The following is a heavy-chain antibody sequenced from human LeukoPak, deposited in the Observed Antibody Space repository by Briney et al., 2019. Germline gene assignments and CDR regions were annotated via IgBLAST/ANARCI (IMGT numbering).Heavy chain of an antibody. V-gene: IGHV4-59*01. CDR1: GGSISSYY. J-gene: IGHJ5*02. CDR2: IYYSGST. Sequence: SETLSLTCTVSGGSISSYYWSWIRQPPGKGLEWIGYIYYSGSTNYNPSLKSRVTISVDTSKNQFSLKLSSVTAADTAVYYCARGFIAAADNNWFAPWGQGTLVTVSS. D-gene: IGHD6-13*01. CDR3: ARGFIAAADNNWFAP.